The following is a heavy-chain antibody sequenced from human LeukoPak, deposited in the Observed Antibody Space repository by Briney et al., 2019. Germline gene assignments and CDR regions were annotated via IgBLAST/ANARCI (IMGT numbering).Heavy chain of an antibody. J-gene: IGHJ4*02. CDR1: GFTVSSNY. Sequence: GGSLRLSCVVSGFTVSSNYVSWVRQAPGKGLEWVSGINWNGGSTGYADSVKGRFTISRDNAKNSLYLQMNSLRAEDTALYYCARDLNYYGSGSYLFWGQGTLVTVSS. V-gene: IGHV3-20*04. CDR3: ARDLNYYGSGSYLF. D-gene: IGHD3-10*01. CDR2: INWNGGST.